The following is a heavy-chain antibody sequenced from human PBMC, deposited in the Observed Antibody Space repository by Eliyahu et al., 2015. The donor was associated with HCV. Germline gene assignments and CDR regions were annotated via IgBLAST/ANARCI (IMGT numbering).Heavy chain of an antibody. CDR2: IWYDGSNK. V-gene: IGHV3-33*01. J-gene: IGHJ5*02. Sequence: QVQLVESGGGVVQPGRSXRLSCAASGFTFSSYGMHWVRQAPGKGLEWVAVIWYDGSNKYYADSVKGRFTISRDNSKNTLYLQMNSLRAEDTAVYYCAGDKGWFDPWGQGTLVTVSS. CDR1: GFTFSSYG. CDR3: AGDKGWFDP.